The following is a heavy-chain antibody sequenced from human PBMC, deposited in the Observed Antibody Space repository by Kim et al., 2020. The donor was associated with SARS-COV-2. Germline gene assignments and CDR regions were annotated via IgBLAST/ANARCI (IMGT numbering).Heavy chain of an antibody. J-gene: IGHJ4*02. Sequence: GGSLRLSCAASGFTFSNAWMRWVRQAPGKGLEWVGLIKNETGGGSTDYSAPGKFSITISRSDSTNTLYLHINSLKTADISECYCNTNSKFDYWGQGTLVT. CDR3: NTNSKFDY. CDR2: IKNETGGGST. V-gene: IGHV3-15*01. CDR1: GFTFSNAW.